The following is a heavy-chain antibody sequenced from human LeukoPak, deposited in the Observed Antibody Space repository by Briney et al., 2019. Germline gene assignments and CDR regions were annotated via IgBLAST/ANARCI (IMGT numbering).Heavy chain of an antibody. J-gene: IGHJ6*03. V-gene: IGHV4-39*07. CDR1: GGSISSSSYY. CDR3: ARQMGDKSLVWIGELKKYYYYYMDV. CDR2: IYLSGST. Sequence: PSETLSLTCTVSGGSISSSSYYWGWIRQPPGKGLEWIGSIYLSGSTYYNPSLKSRVTISVDTSKNQFSLKLSSVTAADTAVYYCARQMGDKSLVWIGELKKYYYYYMDVWGKGTTVTVSS. D-gene: IGHD3-10*01.